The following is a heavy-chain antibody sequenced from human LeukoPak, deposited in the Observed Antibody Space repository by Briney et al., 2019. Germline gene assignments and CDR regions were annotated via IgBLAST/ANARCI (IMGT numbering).Heavy chain of an antibody. Sequence: AASVKVSCKASGYTFTGYYMHWVRQAPGQGLEWMGRINPNSGGTNYAQKFQGRVTMTRDTSISTAYIELSRLRSDDTAVYYCAREGNDYFWGSYRYLAMDVWGKGTTVTVSS. CDR2: INPNSGGT. D-gene: IGHD3-16*02. J-gene: IGHJ6*03. CDR3: AREGNDYFWGSYRYLAMDV. V-gene: IGHV1-2*06. CDR1: GYTFTGYY.